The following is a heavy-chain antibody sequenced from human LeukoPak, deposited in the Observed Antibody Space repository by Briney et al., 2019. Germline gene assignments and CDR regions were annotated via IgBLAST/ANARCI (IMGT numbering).Heavy chain of an antibody. J-gene: IGHJ4*02. D-gene: IGHD3-22*01. Sequence: ASVKVSCKASGGTFSSYAISWVRQAPGQGLEWMGGIIPIFGTANYAQKFQGRVTITTDESTSTAYMELSSLRSEDTAVYYCASGPALYDSSGYYYVPLDYWGQGTLVTVSS. CDR3: ASGPALYDSSGYYYVPLDY. V-gene: IGHV1-69*05. CDR2: IIPIFGTA. CDR1: GGTFSSYA.